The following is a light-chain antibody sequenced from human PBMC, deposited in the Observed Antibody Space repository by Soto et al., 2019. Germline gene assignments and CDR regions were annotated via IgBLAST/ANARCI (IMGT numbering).Light chain of an antibody. CDR2: KAS. CDR3: QHYSYFAT. J-gene: IGKJ1*01. Sequence: DIQMTQSPSTLSASVGDRVTITCRASQSISSWLTWYQQKAGQAPKLLIYKASIVESGVPSRFSGRVSGSYFPLTISSLHPDDSATYYCQHYSYFATFGQGTRVEVK. CDR1: QSISSW. V-gene: IGKV1-5*03.